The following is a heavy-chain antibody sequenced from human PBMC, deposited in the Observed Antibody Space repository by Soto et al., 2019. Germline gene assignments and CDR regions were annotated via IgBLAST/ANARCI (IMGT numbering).Heavy chain of an antibody. CDR3: ASGPYCSGGSCYSVRGDAFDI. CDR1: DGSVSTTNSY. J-gene: IGHJ3*02. V-gene: IGHV4-39*07. D-gene: IGHD2-15*01. CDR2: VNYSGRT. Sequence: SETLSLTCTVSDGSVSTTNSYWGWIRQPPGKGLEWIGSVNYSGRTYFHPSLKSRVTISVDKSKNQFSLKLSSVTAADTAVYYCASGPYCSGGSCYSVRGDAFDIWGQGTMVTVSS.